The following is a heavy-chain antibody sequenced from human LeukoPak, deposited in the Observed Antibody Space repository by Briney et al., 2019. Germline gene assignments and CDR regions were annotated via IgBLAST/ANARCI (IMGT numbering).Heavy chain of an antibody. J-gene: IGHJ6*03. CDR2: INPSGGST. Sequence: ASVKVSCKASGYTFTSYYMHWVRQAPGQGLEWMGIINPSGGSTSYAQRFQGRVTMTRDTSTSTVYMELSSLRSEDTAVYYCARGVEMATKSDYYYYYMDVWGKGTTVTVSS. CDR3: ARGVEMATKSDYYYYYMDV. V-gene: IGHV1-46*01. D-gene: IGHD5-24*01. CDR1: GYTFTSYY.